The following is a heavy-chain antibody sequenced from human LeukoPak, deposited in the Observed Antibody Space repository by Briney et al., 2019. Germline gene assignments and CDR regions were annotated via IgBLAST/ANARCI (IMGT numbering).Heavy chain of an antibody. CDR2: ISSSSSTI. Sequence: GGSLRLSCAASGFTFSSYSMIWVRQAPGKGLEWVSYISSSSSTIYYADSVKGRFTISRDNAKNSLYLQMNSLRAEDTAVYYCARAVTMIVVGENDYFDYWGQGTLVTVSS. CDR1: GFTFSSYS. J-gene: IGHJ4*02. D-gene: IGHD3-22*01. CDR3: ARAVTMIVVGENDYFDY. V-gene: IGHV3-48*04.